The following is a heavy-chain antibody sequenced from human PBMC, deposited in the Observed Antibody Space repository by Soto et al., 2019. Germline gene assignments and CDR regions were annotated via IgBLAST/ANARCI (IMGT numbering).Heavy chain of an antibody. CDR3: ARGHSTDCSNGVCSFFYNHEMDV. CDR2: INPKSGGT. Sequence: QVQLVQSGAEVKKPGASVRVSCKASGYSFTDYHIHWVRQAPGQGLEWLGRINPKSGGTSTAQKLQGWVTMPRDRSISTVYMELTRLRSDDTAVYFCARGHSTDCSNGVCSFFYNHEMDVWGQGTTVTVAS. J-gene: IGHJ6*02. CDR1: GYSFTDYH. D-gene: IGHD2-8*01. V-gene: IGHV1-2*04.